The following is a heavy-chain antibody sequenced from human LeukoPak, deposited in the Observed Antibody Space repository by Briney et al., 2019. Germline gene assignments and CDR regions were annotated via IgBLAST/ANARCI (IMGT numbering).Heavy chain of an antibody. CDR2: IDYSGST. CDR1: GGSISSSGYY. CDR3: ARRTPPYYYGMDV. D-gene: IGHD2-15*01. Sequence: SETLSLTCTASGGSISSSGYYWGWIRQPPGKGLEWIGSIDYSGSTYYNPSLKSRVTISVDTSKNQFSLRLSSVTAADTAFYYCARRTPPYYYGMDVWGQGTTVTVSS. V-gene: IGHV4-39*01. J-gene: IGHJ6*02.